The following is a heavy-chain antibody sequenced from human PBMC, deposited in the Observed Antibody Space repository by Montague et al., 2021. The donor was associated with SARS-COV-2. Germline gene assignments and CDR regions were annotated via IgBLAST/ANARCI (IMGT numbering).Heavy chain of an antibody. D-gene: IGHD2-21*02. J-gene: IGHJ2*01. CDR1: GGSISSGGYY. V-gene: IGHV4-31*03. Sequence: TLSLTCTVSGGSISSGGYYWSWIRQHPGKGLEWIGYIYYSGSTYYNPSLKSRVTISVDTSKNPFSLKLSSVTAADTAVYYCARVHIVVVTAMRYFDLWGRGTLVTVSS. CDR2: IYYSGST. CDR3: ARVHIVVVTAMRYFDL.